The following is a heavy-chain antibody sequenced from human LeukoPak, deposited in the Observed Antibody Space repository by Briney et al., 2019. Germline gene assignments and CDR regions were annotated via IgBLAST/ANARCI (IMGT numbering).Heavy chain of an antibody. Sequence: GGSLRLSCAASGFTFSSYGMHWVRQAPGKGLEWVAVIWYDGSNKYYADSVKGRFTISRDNSKNTLYLQMNSLRAEDTAVCYCARDRGSYETGQLQHWGQGTLVTVSS. D-gene: IGHD3-22*01. CDR2: IWYDGSNK. V-gene: IGHV3-33*01. CDR3: ARDRGSYETGQLQH. J-gene: IGHJ1*01. CDR1: GFTFSSYG.